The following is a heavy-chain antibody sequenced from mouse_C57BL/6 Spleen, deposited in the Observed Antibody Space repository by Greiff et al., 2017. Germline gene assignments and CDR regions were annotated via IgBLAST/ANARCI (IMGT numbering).Heavy chain of an antibody. D-gene: IGHD2-3*01. J-gene: IGHJ4*01. CDR1: GFTFSDYG. CDR3: ARSYDGYFSYAMDY. CDR2: ISSGSSTI. V-gene: IGHV5-17*01. Sequence: EVQLVESGGGLVKPGGSLKLSCAASGFTFSDYGMHWVRQAPEKGLEWVAYISSGSSTIYYADTVKGRFTISRDNAKNTLFLQMTSLRSEDTAMYYCARSYDGYFSYAMDYWGQGTSVTVSS.